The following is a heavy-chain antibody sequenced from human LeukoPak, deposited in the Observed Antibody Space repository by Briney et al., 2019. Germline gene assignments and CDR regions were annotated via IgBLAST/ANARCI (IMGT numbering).Heavy chain of an antibody. Sequence: PGGSLRLSCAASGFTVKDNFMSWVRQAPGKGLEWVSVLYSGGATYYADSVKGRFTISRDNSKNIVFLQMNDLRTEDTAFYYCTRGSANYHFAYWGQGALVTVSS. CDR1: GFTVKDNF. D-gene: IGHD4/OR15-4a*01. CDR3: TRGSANYHFAY. J-gene: IGHJ4*02. V-gene: IGHV3-66*01. CDR2: LYSGGAT.